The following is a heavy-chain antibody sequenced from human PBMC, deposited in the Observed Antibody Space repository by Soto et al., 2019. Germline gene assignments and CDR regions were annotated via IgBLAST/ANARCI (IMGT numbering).Heavy chain of an antibody. Sequence: LIPSCATAGFPFLSYAMRWVLQAPWLGLEWVSAISGSGGSTYYADSAKCRFTISRDNSKNTRYLKLNSRIAEDTAGYYCAKGGSRGRGVIIRRECYFDECGEGILSTVA. D-gene: IGHD3-10*01. CDR2: ISGSGGST. J-gene: IGHJ4*03. CDR3: AKGGSRGRGVIIRRECYFDE. CDR1: GFPFLSYA. V-gene: IGHV3-23*01.